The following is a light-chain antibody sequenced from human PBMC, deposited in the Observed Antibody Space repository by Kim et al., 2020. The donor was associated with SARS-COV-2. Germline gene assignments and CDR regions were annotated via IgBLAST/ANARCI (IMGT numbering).Light chain of an antibody. J-gene: IGKJ5*01. CDR2: GAS. CDR1: QSVSSGY. V-gene: IGKV3-20*01. Sequence: DIVLTQSPCTLPLSPGDRATLSCRASQSVSSGYLAWYQHKRGQAPMLLIYGASRRAPGIPDRFSGSGSGTDFTLTITRLEPEDFAVYYCQQYGSSFGQGTRLEIK. CDR3: QQYGSS.